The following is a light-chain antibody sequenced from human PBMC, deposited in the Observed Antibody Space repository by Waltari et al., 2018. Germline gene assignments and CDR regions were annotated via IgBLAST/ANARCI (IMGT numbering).Light chain of an antibody. Sequence: DIQMTQSPSSLSASVGDRVTIPCRAIQSVSSYLNWYQQKPGKATRLLIYAASSLQSGVPSRFSGSGSGTDFALTISSLQPEDFATYYCQQSSSTPPWTFGQGTKVEIK. CDR2: AAS. CDR3: QQSSSTPPWT. CDR1: QSVSSY. V-gene: IGKV1-39*01. J-gene: IGKJ1*01.